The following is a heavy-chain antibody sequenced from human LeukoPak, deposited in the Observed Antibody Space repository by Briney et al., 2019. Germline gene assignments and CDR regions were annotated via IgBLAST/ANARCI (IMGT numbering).Heavy chain of an antibody. V-gene: IGHV3-11*05. D-gene: IGHD3-10*01. CDR2: ISSSSSYT. CDR1: GFTFSDYY. CDR3: ARDGRFGESLSYFDY. J-gene: IGHJ4*02. Sequence: PGGSLRLSCAASGFTFSDYYMSWIRQAPGKGLEWVSYISSSSSYTNYADSVKGRFTISRDNAKNSLYLQMNSLRAEDTAVYYCARDGRFGESLSYFDYWGQGTLVTVSS.